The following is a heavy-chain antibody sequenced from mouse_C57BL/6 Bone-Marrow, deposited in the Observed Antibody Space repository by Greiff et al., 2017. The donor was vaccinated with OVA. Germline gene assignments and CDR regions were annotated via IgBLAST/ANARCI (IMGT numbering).Heavy chain of an antibody. Sequence: VQLQQSGAELVKPGASVKLSYYMHWVKQRTEQGLEWIGRIDPEDGETKYAPKFQGKATITADTSSNTAYLQLSSLTSEDTAVYYCARVGSTPYYFDYWGQGTTLTVSS. CDR1: Y. CDR2: IDPEDGET. V-gene: IGHV14-2*01. D-gene: IGHD1-1*01. CDR3: ARVGSTPYYFDY. J-gene: IGHJ2*01.